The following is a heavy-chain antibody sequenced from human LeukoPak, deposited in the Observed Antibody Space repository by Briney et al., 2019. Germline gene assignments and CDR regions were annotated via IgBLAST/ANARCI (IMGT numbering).Heavy chain of an antibody. J-gene: IGHJ4*02. CDR1: GFTFSSYG. Sequence: PGGSLRLSCAASGFTFSSYGMHWVRQAPGKGLEWVAAISYDGSDKYYADSVKGRFTISRDNAKNSLYLQMNSLRAEDTAVYYCARGIADYFDYWGQGTLVTVSS. V-gene: IGHV3-30*03. CDR3: ARGIADYFDY. D-gene: IGHD6-13*01. CDR2: ISYDGSDK.